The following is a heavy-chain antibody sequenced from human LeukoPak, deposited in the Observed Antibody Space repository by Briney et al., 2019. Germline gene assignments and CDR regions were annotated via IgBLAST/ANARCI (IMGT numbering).Heavy chain of an antibody. V-gene: IGHV4-59*06. D-gene: IGHD3-16*01. CDR2: IYYSGST. Sequence: SETLSLTCTVSGGSTSSDYWSWVRQSPGKGLEWIGYIYYSGSTYYNPSLKSRVTISVDTSKNQFSLKLSSVTAADTAVYYCARGRGAPGYFDYWGQGTLVTVSS. CDR3: ARGRGAPGYFDY. J-gene: IGHJ4*02. CDR1: GGSTSSDY.